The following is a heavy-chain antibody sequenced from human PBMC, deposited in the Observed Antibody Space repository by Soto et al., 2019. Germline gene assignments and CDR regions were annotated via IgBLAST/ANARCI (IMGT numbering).Heavy chain of an antibody. D-gene: IGHD5-12*01. V-gene: IGHV1-46*01. CDR2: INPSGGST. CDR1: GYTFTSYY. J-gene: IGHJ6*02. Sequence: ASVKVSCKASGYTFTSYYMHWVRQAPGQGLEWMGIINPSGGSTSYAQKFQGRVTMTRDTSTSTVYMELSSLRSEDTAVYYCARVHSGYDWRDGMDVWGQGTTVTVSS. CDR3: ARVHSGYDWRDGMDV.